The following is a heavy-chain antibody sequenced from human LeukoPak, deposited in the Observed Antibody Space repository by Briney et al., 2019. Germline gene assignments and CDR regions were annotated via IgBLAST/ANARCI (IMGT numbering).Heavy chain of an antibody. V-gene: IGHV1-69*13. J-gene: IGHJ4*02. CDR2: IIPIFGTA. Sequence: SVKVSCKASGGTFISYAISWVRQAPGQGLEWMGGIIPIFGTANYAQKFQGRVTITADESTSTAYMELSSLRSEDTAVYYCAREGRITIFGVVTDWGQGTLVTVSS. D-gene: IGHD3-3*01. CDR3: AREGRITIFGVVTD. CDR1: GGTFISYA.